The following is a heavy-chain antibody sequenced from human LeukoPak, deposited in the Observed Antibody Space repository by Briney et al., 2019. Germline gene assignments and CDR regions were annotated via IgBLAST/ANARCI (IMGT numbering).Heavy chain of an antibody. CDR1: GFTFSNYW. J-gene: IGHJ4*02. CDR3: VRDRGYCTGGTCYSVFDY. V-gene: IGHV3-7*01. Sequence: GGSLRLSCAASGFTFSNYWMNWVRQAPGKGLEWVATINLEGSQKYYVYSVKGRFTISRDTAKSSLYLQMNSLRAEDTAVYYCVRDRGYCTGGTCYSVFDYWGQGALVTVSS. CDR2: INLEGSQK. D-gene: IGHD2-15*01.